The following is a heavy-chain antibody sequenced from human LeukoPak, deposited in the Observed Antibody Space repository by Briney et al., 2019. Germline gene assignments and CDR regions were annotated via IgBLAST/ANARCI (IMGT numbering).Heavy chain of an antibody. CDR2: NFSGGST. J-gene: IGHJ6*02. V-gene: IGHV3-66*02. D-gene: IGHD4-11*01. CDR1: VFTYSSNY. Sequence: GVSLRLSCAASVFTYSSNYMIWAREARAKGLEWVSVNFSGGSTHYEDSVKSQFTISSDNDKNPMYLQMNSLRAEDAAVYYCARDSNPEPYYYYGMDVWGQGTTVTVSS. CDR3: ARDSNPEPYYYYGMDV.